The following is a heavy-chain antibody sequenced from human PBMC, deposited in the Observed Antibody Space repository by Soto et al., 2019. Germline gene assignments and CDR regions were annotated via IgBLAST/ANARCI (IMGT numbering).Heavy chain of an antibody. CDR2: IWYDGSNK. CDR3: AREIGIAVAGKGVYFDY. CDR1: GFTFSSYG. J-gene: IGHJ4*02. Sequence: QVQLVESGGGVVQPGRSLRLSCAASGFTFSSYGMHWVRQAPGKGLEWVAVIWYDGSNKYYADSVKGRFTISRDNSKNTLYLQMNSLRAEDTAVYYCAREIGIAVAGKGVYFDYWGQGTLVTVSS. D-gene: IGHD6-19*01. V-gene: IGHV3-33*01.